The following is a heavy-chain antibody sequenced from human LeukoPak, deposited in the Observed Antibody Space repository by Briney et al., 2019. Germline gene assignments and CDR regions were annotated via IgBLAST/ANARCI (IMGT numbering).Heavy chain of an antibody. CDR3: ARDRVTAAGIDN. V-gene: IGHV4-39*07. J-gene: IGHJ4*02. D-gene: IGHD6-13*01. CDR2: IFYSGST. Sequence: SETLSLTCTVSGGSISTSSYYWGWVRQPPGKGLEWIGNIFYSGSTYYNPSLKSRVTISVDTSKNQFSLKLSSVTAADTAVYYCARDRVTAAGIDNWGQGTLVTVSS. CDR1: GGSISTSSYY.